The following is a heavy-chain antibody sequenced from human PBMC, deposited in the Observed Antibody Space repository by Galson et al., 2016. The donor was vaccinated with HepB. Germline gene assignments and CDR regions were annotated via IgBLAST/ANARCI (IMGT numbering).Heavy chain of an antibody. Sequence: RLSXAASXXXFSTYGXHWVRXAPGKGLEXXXLISYDGKSESYADSVKGRVTISRDNSKNTLYLQMHSLRGEDTAVYSCAKGRWDFDSWGQGPLVTGSS. V-gene: IGHV3-30*18. D-gene: IGHD5-24*01. CDR3: AKGRWDFDS. CDR1: XXXFSTYG. J-gene: IGHJ4*02. CDR2: ISYDGKSE.